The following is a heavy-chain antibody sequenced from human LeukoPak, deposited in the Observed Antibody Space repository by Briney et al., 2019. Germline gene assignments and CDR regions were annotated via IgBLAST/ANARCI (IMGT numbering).Heavy chain of an antibody. J-gene: IGHJ4*02. D-gene: IGHD6-13*01. CDR3: ARGLAAAGLYYFDS. V-gene: IGHV4-59*01. CDR2: IYYSRST. Sequence: KPSETLSLTCTVSGGSISGYYWSWIRQPPGKGLEWIGYIYYSRSTNYNPSLKSRVTISVDTSKNQFSLKLSSLTTADTAVYYCARGLAAAGLYYFDSWGQGTLVTVSS. CDR1: GGSISGYY.